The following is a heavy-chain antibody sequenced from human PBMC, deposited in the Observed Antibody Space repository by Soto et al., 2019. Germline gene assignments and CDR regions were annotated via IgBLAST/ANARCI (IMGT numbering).Heavy chain of an antibody. CDR2: IKQDGSEK. CDR1: GFTFSSYW. J-gene: IGHJ4*02. CDR3: ARAPTSYCSGGSCYLDY. Sequence: GGSLRLSCAASGFTFSSYWMSWVRQAPGKGLEWVANIKQDGSEKYYVDSVKGRFTISRDNAKNSLYLQMNSLRAEDTAVYYCARAPTSYCSGGSCYLDYWGQGTLVTVSS. V-gene: IGHV3-7*04. D-gene: IGHD2-15*01.